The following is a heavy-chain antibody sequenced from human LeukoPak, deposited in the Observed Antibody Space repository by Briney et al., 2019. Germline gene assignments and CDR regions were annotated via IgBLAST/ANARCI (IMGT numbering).Heavy chain of an antibody. CDR1: GYTFTSYD. D-gene: IGHD3-10*01. CDR2: MNPNSGNT. CDR3: VRVLMYYGSGSYYNRNWFDP. J-gene: IGHJ5*02. V-gene: IGHV1-8*01. Sequence: ASVKVSCKASGYTFTSYDINWVRQATGQGLEWMGWMNPNSGNTGYAQKFQGRVTMTRNTSISTAYMELSSLRSEDTAVYYCVRVLMYYGSGSYYNRNWFDPWGQGTLVTVSS.